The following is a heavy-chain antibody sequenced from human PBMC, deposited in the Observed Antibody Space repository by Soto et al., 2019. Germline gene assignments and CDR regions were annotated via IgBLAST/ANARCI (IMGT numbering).Heavy chain of an antibody. Sequence: ASVKVSCKASGYTFTSYYIHWVRQAPGQGLEWMGIINPSGGSTSYAQKFQGRVTMTRDTSTSTVYMELSSLRSEDTAVYYCARDGGVFYSSSSTDDEGYYYYGMDVWGQGTTVTVSS. CDR2: INPSGGST. CDR3: ARDGGVFYSSSSTDDEGYYYYGMDV. D-gene: IGHD6-13*01. CDR1: GYTFTSYY. J-gene: IGHJ6*02. V-gene: IGHV1-46*01.